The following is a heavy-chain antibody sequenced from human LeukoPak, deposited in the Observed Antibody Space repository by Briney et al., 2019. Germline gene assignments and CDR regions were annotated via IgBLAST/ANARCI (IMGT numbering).Heavy chain of an antibody. CDR2: TYYSGST. J-gene: IGHJ4*02. Sequence: SETLSLTCTVSRGSISSYYWSWIRQPPGKGLEWIGQTYYSGSTNYNPSLKSRVTISVDPCKNQFSLKLSSVTAAGTAVYYCARHVDGYGPYFDYWGEGTLVTVSS. CDR3: ARHVDGYGPYFDY. D-gene: IGHD5-24*01. CDR1: RGSISSYY. V-gene: IGHV4-59*08.